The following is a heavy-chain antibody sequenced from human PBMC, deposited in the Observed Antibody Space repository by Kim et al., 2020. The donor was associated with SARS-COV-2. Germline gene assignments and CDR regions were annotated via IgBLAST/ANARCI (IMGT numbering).Heavy chain of an antibody. V-gene: IGHV4-4*02. D-gene: IGHD1-7*01. Sequence: PSLKSRVTISVDKSKNQFSLMLSSVTAADTSVYYCARGASGTTPYYFDYWGQGTLVTVSS. CDR3: ARGASGTTPYYFDY. J-gene: IGHJ4*02.